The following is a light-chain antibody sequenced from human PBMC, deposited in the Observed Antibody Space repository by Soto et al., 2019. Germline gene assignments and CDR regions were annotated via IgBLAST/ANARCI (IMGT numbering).Light chain of an antibody. J-gene: IGKJ5*01. CDR2: DAS. Sequence: EIVMTQSPATLSVSPGERATVSCRASQFINRYLAWYQQKPGQAPRLLIYDASNRATGIPASFGGTGSGTDFTLTINNLEPEDFAVYYCQVRTNRSIAFGRGTRLEI. CDR3: QVRTNRSIA. V-gene: IGKV3-11*01. CDR1: QFINRY.